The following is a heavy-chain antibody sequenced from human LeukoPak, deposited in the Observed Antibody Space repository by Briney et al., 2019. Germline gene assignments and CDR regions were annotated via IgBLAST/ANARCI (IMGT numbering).Heavy chain of an antibody. V-gene: IGHV5-51*01. CDR2: IYPDDSDT. D-gene: IGHD4-23*01. CDR1: GYSFTNYW. J-gene: IGHJ4*02. CDR3: ARLKLGLPDDY. Sequence: HGESLKISCKGSGYSFTNYWIGWVRQMPGKGLEWMGIIYPDDSDTRYNPSFQGQVTISADKSISTAFLQWSSLKASDTAMYYCARLKLGLPDDYWGQGTLVTVSS.